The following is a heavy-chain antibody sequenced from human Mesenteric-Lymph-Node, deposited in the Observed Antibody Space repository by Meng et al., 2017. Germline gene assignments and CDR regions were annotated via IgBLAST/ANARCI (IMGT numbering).Heavy chain of an antibody. CDR3: ARTIGGADIVVVPAAYYFDY. CDR1: GGSFSGYY. V-gene: IGHV4-34*01. J-gene: IGHJ4*02. CDR2: INHSGST. Sequence: QVQLQQWGAGLFKPSETLSLTCAVYGGSFSGYYWSWIRQPPGKGLEWSGEINHSGSTNYNPSLKSRVTISVDTSKNQFSLKLSSVTAADTAVYYCARTIGGADIVVVPAAYYFDYWGQGTLVTVSS. D-gene: IGHD2-2*01.